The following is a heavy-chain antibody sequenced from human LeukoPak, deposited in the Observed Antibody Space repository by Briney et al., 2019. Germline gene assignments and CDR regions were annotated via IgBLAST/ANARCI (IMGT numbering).Heavy chain of an antibody. J-gene: IGHJ4*02. Sequence: GGSLRLSCTASGFSFLNYAMSWVRQAPGKGLEWVSGISGSGGTTDYADSVTGRFTVSRDNSKNTLYLQMNSLRAEDMAIYYCAKDLSGSSPFYNYWGQGTLVTVSP. CDR1: GFSFLNYA. CDR2: ISGSGGTT. V-gene: IGHV3-23*01. CDR3: AKDLSGSSPFYNY. D-gene: IGHD6-6*01.